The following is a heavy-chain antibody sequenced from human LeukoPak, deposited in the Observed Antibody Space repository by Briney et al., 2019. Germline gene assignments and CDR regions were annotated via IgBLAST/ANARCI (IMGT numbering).Heavy chain of an antibody. Sequence: GGSLRLSCAASGFTFSSYAMSWVRQAPGKGLEWVSAISGSGGGSTYYADSVKGRFTISRDNSKNTLYLQVNSLRAEDTAVYYCAKGGKWDVTPFDYWGQGTLVTVSS. CDR1: GFTFSSYA. D-gene: IGHD1-26*01. CDR3: AKGGKWDVTPFDY. J-gene: IGHJ4*02. V-gene: IGHV3-23*01. CDR2: ISGSGGGST.